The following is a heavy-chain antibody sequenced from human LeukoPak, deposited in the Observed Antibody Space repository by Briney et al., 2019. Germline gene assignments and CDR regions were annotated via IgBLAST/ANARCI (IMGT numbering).Heavy chain of an antibody. J-gene: IGHJ6*04. CDR2: IQDDGSKE. D-gene: IGHD3-10*02. CDR3: AELGITMIGGV. V-gene: IGHV3-30*02. CDR1: GFTFSSNG. Sequence: GGCLRLSCVASGFTFSSNGMHWGRQAPGKGREWGTFIQDDGSKEYYADSVKGRFTISRDNAKNSLYLQMNSLRAEDTAVYYCAELGITMIGGVWGKGTTVTISS.